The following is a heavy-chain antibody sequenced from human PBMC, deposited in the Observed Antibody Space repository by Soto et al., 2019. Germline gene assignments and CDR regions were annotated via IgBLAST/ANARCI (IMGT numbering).Heavy chain of an antibody. D-gene: IGHD1-26*01. J-gene: IGHJ4*02. V-gene: IGHV2-5*01. CDR3: AHMSYSGTYYVDS. CDR2: IFFYGNE. CDR1: GFSLTISAAG. Sequence: QITLKESGPALVKPTQTLTVTCTFSGFSLTISAAGEGWIRQPPGNALEWLAVIFFYGNEKYRPYLPNRLTITKATSRSHGVLTFTNEEPLDTATYCCAHMSYSGTYYVDSWGQGTLVTVSS.